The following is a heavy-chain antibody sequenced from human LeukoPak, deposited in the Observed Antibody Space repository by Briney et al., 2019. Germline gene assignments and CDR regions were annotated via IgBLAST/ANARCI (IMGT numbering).Heavy chain of an antibody. D-gene: IGHD3-3*01. CDR3: ASRSSIWSGYQDTLYYFDS. J-gene: IGHJ4*02. Sequence: PSETLSLTCAVSGGSISSYYWSWIRQPPGKRLEWIGHIYYSGSTNYNPSLKSRVTISVDTSKNQFSLKLSSVTAADTAVYYCASRSSIWSGYQDTLYYFDSWGQGTLVTVSS. CDR1: GGSISSYY. V-gene: IGHV4-59*01. CDR2: IYYSGST.